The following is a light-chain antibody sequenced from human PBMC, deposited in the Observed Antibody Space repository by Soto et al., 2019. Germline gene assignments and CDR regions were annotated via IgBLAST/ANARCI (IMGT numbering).Light chain of an antibody. Sequence: DIQMTQSPSSLSASVGDRVTITCRASQGISNFLAWYQQRPGKVPKLLLYGASTLQSGVPSRFSGSGSGTDFTLTISSLQPEDVATDFCQKYNIAPFTFGPGTKVDI. V-gene: IGKV1-27*01. J-gene: IGKJ3*01. CDR2: GAS. CDR1: QGISNF. CDR3: QKYNIAPFT.